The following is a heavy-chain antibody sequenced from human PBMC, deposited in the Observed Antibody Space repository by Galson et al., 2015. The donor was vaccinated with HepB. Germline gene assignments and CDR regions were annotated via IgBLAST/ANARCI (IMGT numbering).Heavy chain of an antibody. CDR2: INGNGDE. J-gene: IGHJ6*02. V-gene: IGHV2-5*01. Sequence: PALVKPTQTLTLTCTFSGFSLSTSEVGVGWIRQPPGKALEWLALINGNGDERYSPSLKSRVIITRDTSKNQVVLTMTNMDPVDTATYYCVHRQVPYGLDVWGQGTTVTVSS. CDR3: VHRQVPYGLDV. D-gene: IGHD4/OR15-4a*01. CDR1: GFSLSTSEVG.